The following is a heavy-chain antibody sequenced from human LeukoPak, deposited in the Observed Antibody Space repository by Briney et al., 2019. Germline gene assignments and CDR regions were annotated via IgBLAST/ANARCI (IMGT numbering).Heavy chain of an antibody. CDR3: ARDYSRRHGDFDV. V-gene: IGHV3-48*02. CDR2: IRSDSSTK. J-gene: IGHJ3*01. Sequence: GGSLRLSCAGSGFSISNYGMNWVRQAPGKGLEWLSYIRSDSSTKYYADSVEGRFTISRDNAQSSLYLQMNSLRDEDSGVYFCARDYSRRHGDFDVWGQGTMVTVSS. CDR1: GFSISNYG. D-gene: IGHD5-18*01.